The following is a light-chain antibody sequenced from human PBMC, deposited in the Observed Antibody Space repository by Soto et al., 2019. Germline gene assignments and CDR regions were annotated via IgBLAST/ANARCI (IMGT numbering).Light chain of an antibody. CDR1: SSDVGAYKY. V-gene: IGLV2-8*02. CDR2: EVS. Sequence: QSVLTQPPSASRSPGQSVTISCTGTSSDVGAYKYVSWYQQYPGKAPKLMIYEVSRRPSGVPDRFSGSKSGNTASLTVSGLQAEDEAEYYCTSYAGSNIWVFGGGTKLTVL. CDR3: TSYAGSNIWV. J-gene: IGLJ3*02.